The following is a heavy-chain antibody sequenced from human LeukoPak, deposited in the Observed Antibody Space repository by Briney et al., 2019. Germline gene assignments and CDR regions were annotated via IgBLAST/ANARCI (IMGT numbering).Heavy chain of an antibody. CDR3: AKDIARGFFDY. D-gene: IGHD2-15*01. CDR2: INTDGSST. J-gene: IGHJ4*02. CDR1: GFTFSSYW. Sequence: GGSLRLSCAASGFTFSSYWMHWVRQAPGKGLVWVSRINTDGSSTSYADSVKGRFTISRDNSKNTLYLQMNSLRAEDTAVYYCAKDIARGFFDYWGQGTLVTVSS. V-gene: IGHV3-74*01.